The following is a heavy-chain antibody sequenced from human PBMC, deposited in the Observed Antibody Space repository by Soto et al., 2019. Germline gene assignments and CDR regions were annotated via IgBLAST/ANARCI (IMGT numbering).Heavy chain of an antibody. CDR2: INHSGST. CDR3: ARGIDMMLAVQGGAPDKYYFDS. V-gene: IGHV4-34*01. J-gene: IGHJ4*02. D-gene: IGHD2-8*01. CDR1: GGSFSGYY. Sequence: QVQLQQWGAGLLKPSQTLSLTCAVYGGSFSGYYWSWIRQPPGKGLEWIGEINHSGSTNDNPSLKSRVTISVDTSKNQFSLKLRSVTAADTGVYYCARGIDMMLAVQGGAPDKYYFDSWGQGTLVTVSS.